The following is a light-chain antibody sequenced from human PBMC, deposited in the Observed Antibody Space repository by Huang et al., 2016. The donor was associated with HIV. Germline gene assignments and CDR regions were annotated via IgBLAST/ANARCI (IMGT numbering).Light chain of an antibody. Sequence: EIVLTPSPGTLSLSPGERATLSCRASQSVRSNSLAWCQQKPGHSPRLLIFGASNRATAIPDRFSGGGSATDFTLTISRLEPEDVVVYYCQQYGSSPLTFGGGTKVEIK. CDR3: QQYGSSPLT. CDR2: GAS. J-gene: IGKJ4*01. V-gene: IGKV3-20*01. CDR1: QSVRSNS.